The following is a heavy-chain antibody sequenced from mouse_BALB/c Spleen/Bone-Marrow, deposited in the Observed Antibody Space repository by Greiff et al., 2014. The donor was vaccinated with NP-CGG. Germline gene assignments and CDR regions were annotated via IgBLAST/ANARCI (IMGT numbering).Heavy chain of an antibody. J-gene: IGHJ1*01. CDR2: ISDGGSYT. CDR1: GFTFSDYY. Sequence: EVQLVESGGGLVKPGGSLKLSCAASGFTFSDYYMYWVRQTPEKRLEWAATISDGGSYTYYPDSVKGRFTISRDNAKNNLYLQMSSLKSEDTAMYYCARVVTTATLYWYFDVWGAGTTVTVSS. V-gene: IGHV5-4*02. D-gene: IGHD1-2*01. CDR3: ARVVTTATLYWYFDV.